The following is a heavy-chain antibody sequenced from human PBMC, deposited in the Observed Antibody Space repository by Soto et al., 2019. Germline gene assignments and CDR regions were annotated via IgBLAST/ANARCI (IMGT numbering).Heavy chain of an antibody. V-gene: IGHV2-26*01. CDR2: ILSSDEK. J-gene: IGHJ6*03. D-gene: IGHD3-22*01. CDR1: GFSLRNARMG. Sequence: QVTLKESGPVLVTPTETLTLTCTVSGFSLRNARMGVSWIRQPPGKALEWLAHILSSDEKSYNTSLKGRVTLSKDTSKSQVVLTMTYVDPVDTATYFCARMLAVNYYYYYVDVWGEGTTVTVSS. CDR3: ARMLAVNYYYYYVDV.